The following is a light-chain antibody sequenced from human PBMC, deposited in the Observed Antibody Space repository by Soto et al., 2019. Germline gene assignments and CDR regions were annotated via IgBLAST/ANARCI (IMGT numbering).Light chain of an antibody. CDR1: QSIGTS. Sequence: DIQMTQSPSSLSASVGDRVTITCRASQSIGTSLNWYQQKPGKAPKLLIYGVFSLQSGVPSRFSGDGSGTDFTLTISSLEPEGFEVYYWQKSSSPPPTFGQGTKVEIK. J-gene: IGKJ2*01. CDR2: GVF. CDR3: QKSSSPPPT. V-gene: IGKV1-39*01.